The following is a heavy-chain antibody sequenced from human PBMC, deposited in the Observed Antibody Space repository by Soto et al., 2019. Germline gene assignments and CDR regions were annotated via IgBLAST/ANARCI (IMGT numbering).Heavy chain of an antibody. CDR2: ITSTSVT. J-gene: IGHJ4*02. Sequence: GGSLRLPCAASGCPFSTHSMNWVRQAPGKGLEWISYITSTSVTMYADSVKGRFTISRDNAKNSLYLQMNSLRVEDTAVYFCVGEVGFQLIYWGQGTLVTVSS. CDR1: GCPFSTHS. CDR3: VGEVGFQLIY. D-gene: IGHD1-1*01. V-gene: IGHV3-48*01.